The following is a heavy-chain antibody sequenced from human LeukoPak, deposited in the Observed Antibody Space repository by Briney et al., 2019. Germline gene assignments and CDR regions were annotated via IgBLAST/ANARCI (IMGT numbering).Heavy chain of an antibody. CDR2: INPDGSTT. V-gene: IGHV3-74*01. Sequence: GGSLRLSCADSGFTFSNYWMHWVRQDPGKGLVWVSFINPDGSTTNYADSVKGRFTISRDNAKNSLYLQMNSLRAEDTAVYYCARESPQLSSFDYWGQGTLVTVSS. CDR1: GFTFSNYW. D-gene: IGHD2-2*01. CDR3: ARESPQLSSFDY. J-gene: IGHJ4*02.